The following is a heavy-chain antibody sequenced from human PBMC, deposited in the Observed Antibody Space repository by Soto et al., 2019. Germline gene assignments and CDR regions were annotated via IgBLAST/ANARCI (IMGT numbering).Heavy chain of an antibody. CDR1: GGSISSYY. CDR2: IYYSGST. Sequence: PATLSLTCTGSGGSISSYYWSWIRQPPGKGLEWIGYIYYSGSTYYNPSLKSRVTISVDTSKNQFSLKLSSVTAADTAVYYCARDNNYYDSSGYHQFDYWGQGTLVTVS. D-gene: IGHD3-22*01. J-gene: IGHJ4*02. V-gene: IGHV4-59*12. CDR3: ARDNNYYDSSGYHQFDY.